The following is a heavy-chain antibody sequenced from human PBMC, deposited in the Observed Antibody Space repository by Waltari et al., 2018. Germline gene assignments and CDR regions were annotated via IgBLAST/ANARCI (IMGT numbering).Heavy chain of an antibody. Sequence: EVQLVESGGGFVQPGGSLRLSCAASGFTFSRNWLPGVRQGPGKGLVWVSSIDTDGRGTGYAASVKGRFSISRDNAKNTMYLQMNSLRDEDTAVYYCARAGEGAAAYTFDIWGQGTMVTVSS. CDR2: IDTDGRGT. D-gene: IGHD6-13*01. CDR3: ARAGEGAAAYTFDI. CDR1: GFTFSRNW. J-gene: IGHJ3*02. V-gene: IGHV3-74*01.